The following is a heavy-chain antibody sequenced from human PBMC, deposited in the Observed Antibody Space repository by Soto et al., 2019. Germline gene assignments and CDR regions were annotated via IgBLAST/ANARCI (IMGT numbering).Heavy chain of an antibody. V-gene: IGHV1-69*13. CDR3: AEGPPYSRCWYCNYFCDGMAV. CDR2: IIPIFGST. J-gene: IGHJ6*02. D-gene: IGHD6-13*01. CDR1: GDTFTSNG. Sequence: ASVKASCEARGDTFTSNGINWGRQAPGQGLEWMGVIIPIFGSTNYAHKFQGRVTITADESTSTVNMEVSSLRSEDTAVYYCAEGPPYSRCWYCNYFCDGMAVWGQGYTV.